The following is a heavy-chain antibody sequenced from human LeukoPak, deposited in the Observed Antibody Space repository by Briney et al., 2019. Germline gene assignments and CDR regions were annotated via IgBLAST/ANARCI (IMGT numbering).Heavy chain of an antibody. J-gene: IGHJ6*04. Sequence: SETLSLTCAVYGGSFSGYYWSWIRQPPGKGLEWIGEINHSGSTNYNPSLKSRVTISVDTSKSQFSLKLSSVTAADTAVYYCARVYCSSTSCYGMDVWGKGTTVTVSS. D-gene: IGHD2-2*01. CDR2: INHSGST. CDR3: ARVYCSSTSCYGMDV. V-gene: IGHV4-34*01. CDR1: GGSFSGYY.